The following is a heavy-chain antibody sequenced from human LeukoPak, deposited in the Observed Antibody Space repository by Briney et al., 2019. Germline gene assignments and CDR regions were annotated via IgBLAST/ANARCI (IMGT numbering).Heavy chain of an antibody. Sequence: VASVKVSCKASGYTFSGYYMHWVRQAPGQGLEWVGWINPNSGGTNYAQKFQGRVTMTRDTSISTAYMELSSLRSEDTAVYYCARSAPDYDILTGSPYYFDYWGQGTLVTVSS. D-gene: IGHD3-9*01. CDR3: ARSAPDYDILTGSPYYFDY. CDR1: GYTFSGYY. V-gene: IGHV1-2*02. J-gene: IGHJ4*02. CDR2: INPNSGGT.